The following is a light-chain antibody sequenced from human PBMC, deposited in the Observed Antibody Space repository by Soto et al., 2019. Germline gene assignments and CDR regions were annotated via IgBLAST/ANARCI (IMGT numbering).Light chain of an antibody. CDR1: QGIIDY. V-gene: IGKV1-27*01. Sequence: DIQMTQSPSSLSASVGDRVTITCRASQGIIDYLAWYQQKPGKAPKLLIYAASTLQSGVPSRFSGSGAGTDFTLTISSLRPEDVATYYCQKYNSAPRTFGQGTKVEIK. J-gene: IGKJ1*01. CDR2: AAS. CDR3: QKYNSAPRT.